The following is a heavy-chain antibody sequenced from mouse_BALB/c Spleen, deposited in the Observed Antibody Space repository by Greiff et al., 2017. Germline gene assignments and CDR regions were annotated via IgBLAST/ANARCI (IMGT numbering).Heavy chain of an antibody. CDR2: INPSTGYT. Sequence: QVQLQQSGAELAKPGASVKMSCKASGYTFTSYWMHWVKQRPGQGLEWIGYINPSTGYTEYNQKFKDKATLTADKSSSTAYMQLSSLTSEDSAVYYCARERSFYAMDYWGQGTSVTVSS. CDR3: ARERSFYAMDY. CDR1: GYTFTSYW. J-gene: IGHJ4*01. V-gene: IGHV1-7*01.